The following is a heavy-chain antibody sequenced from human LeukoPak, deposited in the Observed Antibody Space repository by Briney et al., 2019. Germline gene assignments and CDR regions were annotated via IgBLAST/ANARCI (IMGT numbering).Heavy chain of an antibody. D-gene: IGHD6-19*01. V-gene: IGHV3-48*04. J-gene: IGHJ4*02. CDR3: ARDYSFSSGWSVGFDY. CDR2: ISDSSSTI. CDR1: GFTFSSYG. Sequence: GGSLRLSCAASGFTFSSYGMNWVRQAPGKGLEWVSYISDSSSTIYYADSVKGRLTISRDNAKNSLYLQMNSLRAEDTAVYYCARDYSFSSGWSVGFDYWGQGTLVTVSS.